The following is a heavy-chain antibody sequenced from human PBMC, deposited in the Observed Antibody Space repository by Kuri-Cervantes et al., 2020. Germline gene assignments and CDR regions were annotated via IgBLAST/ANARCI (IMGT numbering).Heavy chain of an antibody. D-gene: IGHD6-13*01. Sequence: GGSLRLSCAASGFTFSSYWMSWVRQAPGKGLEWVANIKQDGSEKYYVDSVEGRFTISRDNAKNSLYLQMNSLRAEDTAVYYCARDYWRQQLEKGPWTNYYYYYGMDVWGQGTTVTVSS. J-gene: IGHJ6*02. CDR2: IKQDGSEK. V-gene: IGHV3-7*01. CDR1: GFTFSSYW. CDR3: ARDYWRQQLEKGPWTNYYYYYGMDV.